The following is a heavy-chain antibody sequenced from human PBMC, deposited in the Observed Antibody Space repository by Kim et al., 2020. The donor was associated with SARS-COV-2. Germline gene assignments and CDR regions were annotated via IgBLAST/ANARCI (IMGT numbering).Heavy chain of an antibody. D-gene: IGHD2-2*01. CDR1: GYTFTSYD. J-gene: IGHJ4*02. CDR3: ARVPLTSCYAFDY. Sequence: ASVKVSCKASGYTFTSYDINWVRQATGQGLEWMGWMNPNSGNTGYAQKFQGRVTMTRNTSISTAYMELSSLRSEDTAVYYCARVPLTSCYAFDYWGQGTLVTVSS. V-gene: IGHV1-8*01. CDR2: MNPNSGNT.